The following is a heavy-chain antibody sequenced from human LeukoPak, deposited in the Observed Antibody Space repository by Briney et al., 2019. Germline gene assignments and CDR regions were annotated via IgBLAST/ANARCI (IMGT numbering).Heavy chain of an antibody. CDR3: ATTPLPDTAIYYFDY. D-gene: IGHD2-2*01. CDR2: FDPEDGET. Sequence: ASVKVSCKVSGYTLTELSMHWVRQAPGKGLEWMGGFDPEDGETIYAQKFQGRVTMTEDSSTDTAYMELSSLRSEDTAVYYCATTPLPDTAIYYFDYWGQGTLVTVSS. J-gene: IGHJ4*02. CDR1: GYTLTELS. V-gene: IGHV1-24*01.